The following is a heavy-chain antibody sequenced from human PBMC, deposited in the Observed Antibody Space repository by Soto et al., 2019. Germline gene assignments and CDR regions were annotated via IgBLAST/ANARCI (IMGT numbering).Heavy chain of an antibody. V-gene: IGHV1-58*02. CDR1: GSGFISSG. Sequence: SVKVSCKASGSGFISSGIQWVRQAHGQRLEWIGWIVVASGQTNYAQNFRGRVAITRDTSTATAYIELTGLTSEDTAVYFCSADRPDIGVGWWVWGQGXTVTVPS. CDR2: IVVASGQT. CDR3: SADRPDIGVGWWV. J-gene: IGHJ6*02. D-gene: IGHD2-15*01.